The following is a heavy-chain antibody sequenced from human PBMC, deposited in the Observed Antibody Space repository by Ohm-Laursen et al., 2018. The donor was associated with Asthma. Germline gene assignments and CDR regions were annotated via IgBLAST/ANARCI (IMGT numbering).Heavy chain of an antibody. Sequence: SLRLSCSASGFTFSIYGIHWVRQAPGKGLEWVAVIWYDGSNKYYADSGKGRFTISRDNSKNTLYLQMNSLRDEDTAVYYCAMNPKRGPFDYWGQGTLVTVSS. CDR1: GFTFSIYG. CDR2: IWYDGSNK. J-gene: IGHJ4*02. D-gene: IGHD1-14*01. CDR3: AMNPKRGPFDY. V-gene: IGHV3-33*08.